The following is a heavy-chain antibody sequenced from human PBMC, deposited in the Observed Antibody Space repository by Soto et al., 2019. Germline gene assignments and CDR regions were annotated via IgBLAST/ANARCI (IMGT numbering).Heavy chain of an antibody. CDR1: GFTFNTYA. Sequence: PGGSLRLSCSASGFTFNTYAMHWVRQAPGKGLEYVSAISGNGGTTYYADSVKDRFTISRDNSKNTLYLQMSSLRAEDTAVYYCVINPHKSIAAAGPFDYWGQGTLVTVSS. V-gene: IGHV3-64D*06. CDR2: ISGNGGTT. CDR3: VINPHKSIAAAGPFDY. J-gene: IGHJ4*02. D-gene: IGHD6-13*01.